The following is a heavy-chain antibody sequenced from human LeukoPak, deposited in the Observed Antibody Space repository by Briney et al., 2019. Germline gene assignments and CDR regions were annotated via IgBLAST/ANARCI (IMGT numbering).Heavy chain of an antibody. CDR2: IYYSGGN. D-gene: IGHD2-15*01. J-gene: IGHJ4*02. V-gene: IGHV4-59*08. CDR3: AKRYPSAGYFDY. CDR1: GGSLSGYY. Sequence: SETLSLICTVSGGSLSGYYWSWIRQPPGKGPEWIGNIYYSGGNKYNPSLKSRVTISVDTSRNQFSLKLTSVTAADTAVYYCAKRYPSAGYFDYWGQGTLVTVSS.